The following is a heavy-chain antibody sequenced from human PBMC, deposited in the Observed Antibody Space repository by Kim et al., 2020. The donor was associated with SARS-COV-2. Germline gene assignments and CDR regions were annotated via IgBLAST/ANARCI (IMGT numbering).Heavy chain of an antibody. Sequence: GGSLRLSCAASGFTFSSYSMNWVRQAPGKGLEWVSSISSSSSYIYYADSVKGRFTISRDNAKNSLYLQMNSLRAEDTAVYYCARDLQQLVIYYYGMDVWGQGTTVTVSS. V-gene: IGHV3-21*01. CDR2: ISSSSSYI. CDR1: GFTFSSYS. J-gene: IGHJ6*02. CDR3: ARDLQQLVIYYYGMDV. D-gene: IGHD6-13*01.